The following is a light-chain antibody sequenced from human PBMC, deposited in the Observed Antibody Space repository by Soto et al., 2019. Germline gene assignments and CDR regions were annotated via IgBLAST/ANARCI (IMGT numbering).Light chain of an antibody. CDR2: GAS. V-gene: IGKV3-20*01. Sequence: EIVLTQSPGTLSLSPGERATLSCRASQSVSSSYLAWYQQKPGQAPRLLIYGASSSATGIPDRFSGGGSGTDFTLTISRLEPEDFAVYYCQQYGSSYTFGQGTKLEIK. CDR1: QSVSSSY. CDR3: QQYGSSYT. J-gene: IGKJ2*01.